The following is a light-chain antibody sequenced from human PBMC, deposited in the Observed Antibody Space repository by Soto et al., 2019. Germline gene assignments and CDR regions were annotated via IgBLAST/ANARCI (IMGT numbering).Light chain of an antibody. CDR2: DAS. Sequence: DIRMTQSPSSLSASVVDRVTITCQASQDISNYLNWYQQKPGKAPKLLIYDASNLETGVPSRFSGSGSGTDFTFTISSLQPEDIATYYCQQYDNLPPFTFGPGTKVDIK. J-gene: IGKJ3*01. CDR1: QDISNY. CDR3: QQYDNLPPFT. V-gene: IGKV1-33*01.